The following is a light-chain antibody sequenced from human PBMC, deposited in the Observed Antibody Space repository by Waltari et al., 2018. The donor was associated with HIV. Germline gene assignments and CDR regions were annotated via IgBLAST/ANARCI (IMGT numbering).Light chain of an antibody. CDR1: SSNSGSDHD. Sequence: SLLAQPPSASAAPGPLLPIPCTGASSNSGSDHDLHRHQHPPGTSPKLLIYDNNNRPAGVPGRFSGSKSGTSASLAITGLQAEDEADYYCQSYDSSLSGVIFGGGTKLTVL. V-gene: IGLV1-40*01. CDR2: DNN. CDR3: QSYDSSLSGVI. J-gene: IGLJ2*01.